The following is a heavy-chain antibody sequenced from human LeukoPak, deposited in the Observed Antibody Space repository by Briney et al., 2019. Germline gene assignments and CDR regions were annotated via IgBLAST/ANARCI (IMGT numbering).Heavy chain of an antibody. V-gene: IGHV1-69*13. CDR1: GAAGSIST. D-gene: IGHD3-22*01. J-gene: IGHJ4*02. CDR3: AREGDDSIGYFFDY. Sequence: ASVKLSCTASGAAGSISTISWIRKPPGQGLEWMGGIIPIFGTANYAQKFQGRVTITADESTSTAYMELSSLRSEDTAVYYCAREGDDSIGYFFDYWGQGTLVTVSS. CDR2: IIPIFGTA.